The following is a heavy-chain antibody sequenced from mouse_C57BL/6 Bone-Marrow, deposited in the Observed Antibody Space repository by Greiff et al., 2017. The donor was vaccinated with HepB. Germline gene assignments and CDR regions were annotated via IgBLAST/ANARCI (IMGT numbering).Heavy chain of an antibody. J-gene: IGHJ1*03. CDR3: ARQYYYGSTHWYFDV. V-gene: IGHV5-2*01. CDR1: EYEFPSHD. Sequence: EVQVVESGGGLVQPGESLKLSCESTEYEFPSHDMSWVRKTPEKRLELVAAINSDGGSTYYPDTMERRFIISSDNTKKTLYLQMSSRRSEDAAVYYCARQYYYGSTHWYFDVWGTGTTVTVSS. CDR2: INSDGGST. D-gene: IGHD1-1*01.